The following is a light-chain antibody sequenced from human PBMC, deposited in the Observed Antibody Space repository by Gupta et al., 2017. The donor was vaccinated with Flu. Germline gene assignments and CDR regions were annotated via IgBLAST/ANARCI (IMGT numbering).Light chain of an antibody. Sequence: DILVTQSPDSLAVSLGERATINCKSSQSLLFSSNNRDYLTWYQHKPGQPPKLLIYWASTRASGVPDRFSGSGSGTDFSLIISNLQAEDVAVYYCQQYYSSPRTFGQGTRVEIK. CDR1: QSLLFSSNNRDY. CDR2: WAS. J-gene: IGKJ1*01. V-gene: IGKV4-1*01. CDR3: QQYYSSPRT.